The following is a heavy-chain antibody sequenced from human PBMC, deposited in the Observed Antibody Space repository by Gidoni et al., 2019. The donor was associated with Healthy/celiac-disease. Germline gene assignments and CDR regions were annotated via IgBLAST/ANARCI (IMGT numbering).Heavy chain of an antibody. V-gene: IGHV4-39*01. CDR1: GGSIRSSSYY. Sequence: QLQLQESGPGLVKPSETLSLTCTVSGGSIRSSSYYWGWIRQPPGKGLEWIGIIYYSGSTHYNPYLKSRVTISVDTSKNQFSLKLSSVTAADTAVYYCARHRRGYSYGSPGRPYWGQGTLVTVSS. CDR3: ARHRRGYSYGSPGRPY. CDR2: IYYSGST. J-gene: IGHJ4*02. D-gene: IGHD5-18*01.